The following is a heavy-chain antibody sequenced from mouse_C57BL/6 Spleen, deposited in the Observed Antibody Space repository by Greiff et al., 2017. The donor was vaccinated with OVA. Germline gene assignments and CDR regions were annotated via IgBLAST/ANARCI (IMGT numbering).Heavy chain of an antibody. J-gene: IGHJ2*01. CDR1: GFNIKDDY. V-gene: IGHV14-4*01. D-gene: IGHD3-2*02. Sequence: VQLQQSGAELVRPGASVKLSCTASGFNIKDDYMHWVKQRPEQGLEWIGWIDPENGDTEYASKFQGKATITADTSSNTAYLQLSSLTSEDTAVYYCTRRQLRLRFFDYWGQGTTLTVSS. CDR2: IDPENGDT. CDR3: TRRQLRLRFFDY.